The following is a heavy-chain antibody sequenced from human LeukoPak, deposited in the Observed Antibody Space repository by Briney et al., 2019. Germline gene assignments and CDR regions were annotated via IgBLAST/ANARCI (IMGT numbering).Heavy chain of an antibody. J-gene: IGHJ3*01. CDR3: ARDVVVTSSPDAFDF. V-gene: IGHV4-31*03. CDR2: ISNSGTT. Sequence: ASQTLSLTCTVSGASVTSGGYFWTWIRQHPGKGLEWIGYISNSGTTAYNPSFKSRLFISLDTSKNQFSLMLSSVTAADTAVYYCARDVVVTSSPDAFDFWGQGTMVTVSS. D-gene: IGHD2-21*02. CDR1: GASVTSGGYF.